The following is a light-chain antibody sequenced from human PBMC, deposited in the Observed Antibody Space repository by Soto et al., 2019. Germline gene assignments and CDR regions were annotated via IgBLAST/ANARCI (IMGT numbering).Light chain of an antibody. CDR3: QQYDGAPLT. CDR1: QSLGIGS. CDR2: AAS. Sequence: EIVLTQSPDTLSLSPGERATLFCRASQSLGIGSLAWYQQKPGQAPRLLIYAASTRHTGIPDRFNGSGSGTDFVLTINRLEPEDFAVYYCQQYDGAPLTFGPGTKVDVK. J-gene: IGKJ3*01. V-gene: IGKV3-20*01.